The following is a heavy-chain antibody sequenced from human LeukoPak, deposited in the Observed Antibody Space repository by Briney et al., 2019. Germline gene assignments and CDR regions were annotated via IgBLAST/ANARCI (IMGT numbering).Heavy chain of an antibody. D-gene: IGHD3-3*01. CDR1: GFSFRFYS. V-gene: IGHV3-48*01. J-gene: IGHJ5*02. Sequence: GGSLRLSCAASGFSFRFYSMNWVRQTPGKGLEWISYMTSSSKTAYYADSVKGRFTISRDNSKNTLYLQMNSLRAEDTAVYYCARGGHYDFWSGYHASHWFDPWGQGTLVTVSS. CDR3: ARGGHYDFWSGYHASHWFDP. CDR2: MTSSSKTA.